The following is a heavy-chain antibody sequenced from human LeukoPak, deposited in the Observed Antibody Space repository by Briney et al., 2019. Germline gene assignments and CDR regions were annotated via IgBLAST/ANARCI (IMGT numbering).Heavy chain of an antibody. CDR2: IEASGGAT. D-gene: IGHD3-9*01. V-gene: IGHV3-23*01. CDR3: ANGYDIFRY. J-gene: IGHJ4*02. CDR1: GITLSNYG. Sequence: GGSLRLSCAVSGITLSNYGMSWVRQAPGKGLEWVSSIEASGGATYYADSVKGRFTISRDNSKNTLYLQMNSLRAEDTAVYYCANGYDIFRYWGQGTLVTVSS.